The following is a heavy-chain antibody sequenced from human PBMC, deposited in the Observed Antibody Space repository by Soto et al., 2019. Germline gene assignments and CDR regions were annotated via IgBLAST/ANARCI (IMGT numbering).Heavy chain of an antibody. Sequence: VASVKVSCKASGHRFTRYAIHWVLQAPGQRLEWMGWINAGSGGTKISQKFQGRVTITRDTSASTGYMELSSLTSEDTAVYYCARETGSTPNFDYWGQGTLVTVSS. V-gene: IGHV1-3*01. CDR3: ARETGSTPNFDY. CDR2: INAGSGGT. D-gene: IGHD4-17*01. CDR1: GHRFTRYA. J-gene: IGHJ4*02.